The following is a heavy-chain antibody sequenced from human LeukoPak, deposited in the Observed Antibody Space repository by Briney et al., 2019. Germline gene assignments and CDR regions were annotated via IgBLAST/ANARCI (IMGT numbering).Heavy chain of an antibody. D-gene: IGHD3-10*01. CDR2: INHSGST. CDR1: GGSFSNYY. J-gene: IGHJ4*02. Sequence: KPSETLSLTCAVYGGSFSNYYWSCIRQSPGKGLEWIGEINHSGSTNYNPSLKSRVTISVDTSKNQFSLKLSSVTAADTAVYYCHLVRGGGYFDYWGQGTLVTVSS. CDR3: HLVRGGGYFDY. V-gene: IGHV4-34*01.